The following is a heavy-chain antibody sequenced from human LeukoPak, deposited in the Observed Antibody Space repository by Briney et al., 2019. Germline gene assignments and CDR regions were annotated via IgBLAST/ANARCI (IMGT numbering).Heavy chain of an antibody. CDR2: IYSGGNT. V-gene: IGHV3-53*01. Sequence: GGSLRLSCAASGFTVSSNYMSWVRQAPGKGLQWVSVIYSGGNTYYADSVKGRFTISRDNSKNTLYLQMNSLRAEDTAVYYCAKESDYDILTGYFDYWGQGTLVTVSS. CDR1: GFTVSSNY. CDR3: AKESDYDILTGYFDY. D-gene: IGHD3-9*01. J-gene: IGHJ4*02.